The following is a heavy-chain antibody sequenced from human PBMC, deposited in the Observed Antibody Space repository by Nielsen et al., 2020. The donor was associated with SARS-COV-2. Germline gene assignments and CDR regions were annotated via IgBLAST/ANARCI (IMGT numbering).Heavy chain of an antibody. V-gene: IGHV3-11*04. Sequence: GESLKISCAASGFTFSDYYMSWIRQAPGKGLEWVSYISSSGSTIYYADSVEGRFTISRDNAKNSLYLQMNSLRAEDTAVYYCARGIGYYGSGSERFDPWGQGTLVTVSS. D-gene: IGHD3-10*01. CDR2: ISSSGSTI. CDR3: ARGIGYYGSGSERFDP. J-gene: IGHJ5*02. CDR1: GFTFSDYY.